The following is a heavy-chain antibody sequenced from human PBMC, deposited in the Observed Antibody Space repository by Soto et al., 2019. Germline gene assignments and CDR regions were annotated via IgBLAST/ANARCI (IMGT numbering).Heavy chain of an antibody. J-gene: IGHJ6*02. CDR1: GGTFSSYA. CDR3: GDCISTSCYRYYSGMDL. D-gene: IGHD2-2*01. CDR2: IIPIFGTA. Sequence: QVQLVQSGAEVKKPGSSVKVSCKASGGTFSSYAISWVRQAPGQGLEWMGGIIPIFGTANYAQKFQGRVTLTADESTNTAYMELSSLRSEDTAVDYCGDCISTSCYRYYSGMDLWGQGTTVTVSS. V-gene: IGHV1-69*12.